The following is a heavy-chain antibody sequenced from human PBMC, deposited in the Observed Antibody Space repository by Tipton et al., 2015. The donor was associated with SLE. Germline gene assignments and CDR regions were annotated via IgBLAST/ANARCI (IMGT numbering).Heavy chain of an antibody. D-gene: IGHD6-19*01. Sequence: TLSLTCTVSGYSISSGYYWSWIRQPPGKGLEWIGYIYYSGSTNYNPSLKSRVTISVDTSKNQFSLKLSSVTAADTAVYYCARNKYSSDPWYFDLWGRGTLVTVSS. CDR1: GYSISSGYY. J-gene: IGHJ2*01. V-gene: IGHV4-61*01. CDR3: ARNKYSSDPWYFDL. CDR2: IYYSGST.